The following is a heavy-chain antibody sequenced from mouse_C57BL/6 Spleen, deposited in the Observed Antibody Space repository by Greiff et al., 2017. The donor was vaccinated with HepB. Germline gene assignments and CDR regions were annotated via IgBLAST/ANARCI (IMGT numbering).Heavy chain of an antibody. Sequence: QVQLQQPGAELVRPGTSVKLSCKASGYTFTSYWMHWVKQRPGQGLEWIGVIDPSDSYTNYNQKFKGKATLTVDTSSSTAYMQLSSLTSEDSAVYYCARGEAQAPFAYWGQGTLVTVSA. CDR3: ARGEAQAPFAY. CDR1: GYTFTSYW. D-gene: IGHD3-2*02. J-gene: IGHJ3*01. V-gene: IGHV1-59*01. CDR2: IDPSDSYT.